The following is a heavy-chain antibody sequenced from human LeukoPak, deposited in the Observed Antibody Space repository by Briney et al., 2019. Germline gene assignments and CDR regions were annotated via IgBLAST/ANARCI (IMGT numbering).Heavy chain of an antibody. J-gene: IGHJ6*02. D-gene: IGHD3-9*01. CDR1: GYTFTSYG. CDR3: ARVEDDILTGYYNSEKNYGMDV. Sequence: ASVKVSCKASGYTFTSYGISWVRQAPGQGLEWMGWISAYNGNTNYAQKLQGRVTMTTDTSTSTAYMELRSLRSDDTAVYYCARVEDDILTGYYNSEKNYGMDVWGQGTTVTVSS. CDR2: ISAYNGNT. V-gene: IGHV1-18*01.